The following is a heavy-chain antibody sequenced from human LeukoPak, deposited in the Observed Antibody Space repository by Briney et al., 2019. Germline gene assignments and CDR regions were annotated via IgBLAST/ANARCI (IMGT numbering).Heavy chain of an antibody. CDR1: GGSISSYY. J-gene: IGHJ4*02. Sequence: PSETLSLTCTVSGGSISSYYWSWIRQPPGKGLEWIGYIYYSGSTNYNPSLKSRVTISVDTSKNQFSLKLSSVTAADTAVYYCARDDGTAIDYWGQGTLVTVSS. CDR2: IYYSGST. D-gene: IGHD5-18*01. V-gene: IGHV4-59*01. CDR3: ARDDGTAIDY.